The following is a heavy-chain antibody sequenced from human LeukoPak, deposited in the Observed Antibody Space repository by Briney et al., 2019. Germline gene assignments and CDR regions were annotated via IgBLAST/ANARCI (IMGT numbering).Heavy chain of an antibody. V-gene: IGHV4-34*01. J-gene: IGHJ4*02. CDR1: GGSFSGYY. D-gene: IGHD1-26*01. CDR3: ARGGKYSGRGSDY. Sequence: SETLSLTCPVYGGSFSGYYWSWIRQPPGKGLEWIGEINHSGSTNYNPSLKSRVTISVDTSKNQFSLKLSSVTAADTAVYYCARGGKYSGRGSDYWGQGTLVTVSS. CDR2: INHSGST.